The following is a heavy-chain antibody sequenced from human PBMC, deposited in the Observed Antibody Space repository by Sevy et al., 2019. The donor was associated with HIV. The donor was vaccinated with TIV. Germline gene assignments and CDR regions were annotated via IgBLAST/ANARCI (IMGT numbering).Heavy chain of an antibody. J-gene: IGHJ4*02. CDR1: GFTFSSYW. V-gene: IGHV3-7*03. CDR3: ATTQNYYDSSGHPDY. CDR2: IKQDGSEK. D-gene: IGHD3-22*01. Sequence: GGSLRLSCAASGFTFSSYWMSWVRQAPGKGLEWVANIKQDGSEKYYVDSVKGRFTISRDNAKNSRYLQMNSLRAEDTAVYYCATTQNYYDSSGHPDYWGQGTLVTVSS.